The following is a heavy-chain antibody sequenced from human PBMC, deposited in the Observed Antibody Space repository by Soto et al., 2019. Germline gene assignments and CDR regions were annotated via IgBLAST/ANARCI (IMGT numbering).Heavy chain of an antibody. J-gene: IGHJ6*03. D-gene: IGHD3-10*01. V-gene: IGHV3-30*03. CDR3: AVTTGSGSYYNVKYYYYMDV. CDR2: ISYDGSNK. CDR1: GFTFSSYG. Sequence: HPGGSLRLSCAASGFTFSSYGMHWVRQAPGKGLEWVAVISYDGSNKYYADSVKGRFTISRDNSKNTLYLQMNSLRAEDTAVYYCAVTTGSGSYYNVKYYYYMDVWGKGTTVTVSS.